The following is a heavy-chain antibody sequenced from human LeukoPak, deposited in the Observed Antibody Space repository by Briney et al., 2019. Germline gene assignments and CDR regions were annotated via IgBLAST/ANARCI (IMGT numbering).Heavy chain of an antibody. J-gene: IGHJ4*02. CDR3: ARIYNNYYDSSGYYYAKYGPLDY. CDR2: ISAYNGNT. CDR1: GYTFTSYG. D-gene: IGHD3-22*01. Sequence: ASVKVSCKASGYTFTSYGISWLRQAPGQGLEWMGWISAYNGNTNYAQKLQGRVTMTTDTSTSTAYMELRSLRSDDTAVYYCARIYNNYYDSSGYYYAKYGPLDYWGQGTLVTVSS. V-gene: IGHV1-18*01.